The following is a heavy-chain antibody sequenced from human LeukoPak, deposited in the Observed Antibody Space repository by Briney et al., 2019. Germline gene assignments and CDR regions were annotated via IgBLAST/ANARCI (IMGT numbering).Heavy chain of an antibody. V-gene: IGHV1-46*01. CDR2: INPSGGST. Sequence: ASVKVSCKASGYTFTSYYMHWVRQAPGQGLEWMGIINPSGGSTSYAQKFQGRVTMTRDTSTSTVYMELSSLGSEDTAVYYCARDQGGYYDSNAFDIWGQGTMVTVSS. D-gene: IGHD3-22*01. CDR1: GYTFTSYY. CDR3: ARDQGGYYDSNAFDI. J-gene: IGHJ3*02.